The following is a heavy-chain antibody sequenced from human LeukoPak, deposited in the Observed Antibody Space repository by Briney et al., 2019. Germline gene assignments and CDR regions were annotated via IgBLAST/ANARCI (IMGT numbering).Heavy chain of an antibody. CDR3: ASRQAVAGTSAWFDP. CDR2: IYYSGST. Sequence: SETLSLTCTVSGGSISSYYWSWIRQPPGKGLEWIGYIYYSGSTNYNPSLKSRVTISVDTSKNQFSLKLSSVTAADTAVYYCASRQAVAGTSAWFDPWGQGTLVTVSS. V-gene: IGHV4-59*08. D-gene: IGHD6-19*01. CDR1: GGSISSYY. J-gene: IGHJ5*02.